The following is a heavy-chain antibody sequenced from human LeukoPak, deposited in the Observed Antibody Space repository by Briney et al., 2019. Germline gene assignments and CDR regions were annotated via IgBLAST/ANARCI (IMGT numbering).Heavy chain of an antibody. CDR2: IIPDGSTT. Sequence: PGGSLRLSCAASGFTFSSYAMSWVRQAPGKGLVWVSRIIPDGSTTNYADFVKGRFTISRDNAKNTLYLQMNSLRAEDTAVYYCARDAYIYETIDVWGRGTTVTVSS. J-gene: IGHJ6*03. V-gene: IGHV3-74*01. CDR1: GFTFSSYA. D-gene: IGHD5-18*01. CDR3: ARDAYIYETIDV.